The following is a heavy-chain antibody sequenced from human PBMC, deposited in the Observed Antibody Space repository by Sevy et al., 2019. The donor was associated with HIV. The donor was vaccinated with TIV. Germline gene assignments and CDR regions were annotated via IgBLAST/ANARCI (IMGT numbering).Heavy chain of an antibody. V-gene: IGHV3-7*01. CDR1: GFTFSSYW. Sequence: GGSLRLSCAASGFTFSSYWMSWVRQAPGKGLEWVANIKQDGSEKYYVDSVKGRFTISRDNARNSLYLQMNSLRAEDTAVYYCARGWFVWGWEVFYYYYGMDVWGQGTTVTVSS. J-gene: IGHJ6*02. CDR2: IKQDGSEK. CDR3: ARGWFVWGWEVFYYYYGMDV. D-gene: IGHD2-21*01.